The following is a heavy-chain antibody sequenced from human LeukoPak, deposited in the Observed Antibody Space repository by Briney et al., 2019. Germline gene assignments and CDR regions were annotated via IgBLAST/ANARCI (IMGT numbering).Heavy chain of an antibody. V-gene: IGHV3-23*01. CDR2: ISGSGGST. CDR3: AKGSRMSPSCPNDY. J-gene: IGHJ4*02. Sequence: GGSLRLSCAASGFTFSGYAMSWVRQAPGKGLEWVSAISGSGGSTYYADSLKGLFTISRDNSKSRLYLQMNSLRAEDTAVYYCAKGSRMSPSCPNDYWGQGTLVTVSS. D-gene: IGHD2-2*01. CDR1: GFTFSGYA.